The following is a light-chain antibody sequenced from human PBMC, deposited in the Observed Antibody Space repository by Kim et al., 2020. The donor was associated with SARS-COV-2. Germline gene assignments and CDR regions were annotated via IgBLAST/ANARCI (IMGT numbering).Light chain of an antibody. Sequence: IVLTQSPGTLSLSPGERATLSCRASQTVVSRFLAWYQQKPGLAPRLLIYGAYSRATGIPDRFSGSGSGTDFTLTISRLEPEDFTMYYCQYWDDSPPLPFGGRTKVDIK. V-gene: IGKV3-20*01. CDR2: GAY. J-gene: IGKJ4*01. CDR1: QTVVSRF. CDR3: QYWDDSPPLP.